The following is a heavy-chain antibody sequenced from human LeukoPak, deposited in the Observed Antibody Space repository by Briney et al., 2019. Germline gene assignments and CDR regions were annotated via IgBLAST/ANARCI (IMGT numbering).Heavy chain of an antibody. CDR1: GGTFSSYA. CDR2: IIPIFGTA. V-gene: IGHV1-69*13. Sequence: SVKVSCKASGGTFSSYAISWVRQAPGRGLEWMGGIIPIFGTANYAQKFQGRVTITADESTSTAYMELSSLRSEDTAVYYCARDLFGSPQDIVVVPAADHYYYYGMDVWGQGTTVIVSS. J-gene: IGHJ6*02. D-gene: IGHD2-2*01. CDR3: ARDLFGSPQDIVVVPAADHYYYYGMDV.